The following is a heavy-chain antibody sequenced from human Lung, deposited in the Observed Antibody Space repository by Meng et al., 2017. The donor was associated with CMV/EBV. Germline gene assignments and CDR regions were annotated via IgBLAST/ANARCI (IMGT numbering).Heavy chain of an antibody. V-gene: IGHV3-74*01. CDR3: TRGFLEGY. J-gene: IGHJ4*02. CDR2: INRDGSVT. CDR1: GFTFSPCW. D-gene: IGHD3-3*01. Sequence: LCLSCAASGFTFSPCWMHWVRQAPGKGLVWVSRINRDGSVTGYADSVKGRFTISRDNAKNTLYLQMNSLRAEDTAVYYCTRGFLEGYWGQGTLVTVSS.